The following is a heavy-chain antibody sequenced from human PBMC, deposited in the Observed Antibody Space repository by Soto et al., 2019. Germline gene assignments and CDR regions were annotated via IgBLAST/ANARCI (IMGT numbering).Heavy chain of an antibody. Sequence: PSQTLSLTCAISGDSVSSNSAAWNWIRQSPSRGLEWLGRTYYRSKWYNDYAVSVKSRITINPDTSKNQFSLQLNSVTPEDTAVYYCARDSGYSSGWYRENWFDPWGQGTLVTVSS. D-gene: IGHD6-19*01. J-gene: IGHJ5*02. CDR3: ARDSGYSSGWYRENWFDP. CDR1: GDSVSSNSAA. CDR2: TYYRSKWYN. V-gene: IGHV6-1*01.